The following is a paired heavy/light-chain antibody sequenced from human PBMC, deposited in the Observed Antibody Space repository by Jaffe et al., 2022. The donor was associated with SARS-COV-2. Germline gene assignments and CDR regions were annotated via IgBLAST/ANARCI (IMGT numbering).Heavy chain of an antibody. D-gene: IGHD3-10*01. Sequence: QVQLQESGPGLVKPSETLSLTCTVSGDSVTSGFYYWTWIRQHPEKGLEWIGYIAYSGSTFYNPSLRSRLSISFDTSKNIFSLRLTSVTAADTAVYFCARDRSVGETSGMDYWGQGTLVTVSS. CDR2: IAYSGST. CDR3: ARDRSVGETSGMDY. J-gene: IGHJ4*02. V-gene: IGHV4-31*03. CDR1: GDSVTSGFYY.
Light chain of an antibody. V-gene: IGKV3-20*01. CDR2: GTS. CDR1: QSIGRSF. CDR3: QQYDGSPYT. Sequence: DIVLTQSPGTLSLSPGERATLSCWASQSIGRSFLAWYQQKPGQAPRLVIFGTSNRATGIPDRFSGSGSGTDFTLTISRLEPEDFALYYCQQYDGSPYTFGPGTRLEI. J-gene: IGKJ2*01.